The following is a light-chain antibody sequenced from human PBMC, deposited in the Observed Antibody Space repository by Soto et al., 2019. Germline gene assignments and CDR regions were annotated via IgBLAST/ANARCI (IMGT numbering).Light chain of an antibody. Sequence: EIVLTQSPGTLSLSPGERATLSCRASQSVSSSYLAWYQQKPGQAPRLLIYGASSRATGIPDRFSGSGSGTDFTLTNSRLEPEDFAVYYCQQYGSSPLFGQGTKLEIK. V-gene: IGKV3-20*01. J-gene: IGKJ2*01. CDR3: QQYGSSPL. CDR2: GAS. CDR1: QSVSSSY.